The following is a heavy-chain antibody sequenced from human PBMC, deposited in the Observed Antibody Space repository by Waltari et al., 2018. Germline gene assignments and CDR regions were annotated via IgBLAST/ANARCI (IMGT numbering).Heavy chain of an antibody. J-gene: IGHJ4*02. D-gene: IGHD3-9*01. CDR3: ATSYYDILTGYSTPWY. CDR1: GFTFNIYA. Sequence: EVQLVESGGGLVQPGGSLRLSCAASGFTFNIYAMSWVRQAPGKGLELVSAISGSGGSTYYADSVKGRFTISRDNSKNTLYLQMNSLRAEDTAVYYCATSYYDILTGYSTPWYWGQGTLVTVSS. V-gene: IGHV3-23*04. CDR2: ISGSGGST.